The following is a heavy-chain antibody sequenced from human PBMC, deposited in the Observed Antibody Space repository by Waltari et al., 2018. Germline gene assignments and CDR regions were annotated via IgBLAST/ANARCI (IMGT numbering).Heavy chain of an antibody. D-gene: IGHD3-3*01. Sequence: EVQLLESGGGLVQPGGSLRLSCAASGFTFSSYAMSWVRQAPGKGLEWVSVIYSGGSTYYADPVKGRFTISRDNSKNTLYLQMNSLRAEDTAVYYCAKGSRFLEWLFPFDYWGQGTLVTVSS. CDR2: IYSGGST. CDR1: GFTFSSYA. V-gene: IGHV3-23*03. J-gene: IGHJ4*02. CDR3: AKGSRFLEWLFPFDY.